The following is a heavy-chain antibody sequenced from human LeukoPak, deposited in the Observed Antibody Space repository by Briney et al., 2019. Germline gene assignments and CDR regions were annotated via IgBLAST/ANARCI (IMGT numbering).Heavy chain of an antibody. D-gene: IGHD6-6*01. Sequence: SVRVSCKDSGGTFSSYAISWVRQAPGRGLEWMGGIIPIFGTANYAQKFQGRVTITTDESTSTAYMELSSLRSEDTAVYYCARGTAGGGSSSRRNWFDPWGQGTLVTVSS. CDR1: GGTFSSYA. J-gene: IGHJ5*02. CDR2: IIPIFGTA. CDR3: ARGTAGGGSSSRRNWFDP. V-gene: IGHV1-69*05.